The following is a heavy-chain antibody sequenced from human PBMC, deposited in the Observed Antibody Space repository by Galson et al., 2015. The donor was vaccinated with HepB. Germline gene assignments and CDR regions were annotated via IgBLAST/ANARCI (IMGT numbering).Heavy chain of an antibody. D-gene: IGHD3-3*01. CDR3: ARGTPKYYDFWSGYYTEFDY. CDR1: GGSISGSTYY. V-gene: IGHV4-39*07. Sequence: TLSLTCTVSGGSISGSTYYWGWIRQPPGKGLEWIGSIYYSGSTYYNPSLKSRVSISVDTSKNQFSLKLSSVTAADTAVYYCARGTPKYYDFWSGYYTEFDYWGQGTLVTVSS. CDR2: IYYSGST. J-gene: IGHJ4*02.